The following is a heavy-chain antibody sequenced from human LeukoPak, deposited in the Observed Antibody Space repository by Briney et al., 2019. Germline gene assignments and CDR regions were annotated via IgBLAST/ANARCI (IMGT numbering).Heavy chain of an antibody. CDR3: AREIVGATFDY. V-gene: IGHV1-18*01. Sequence: ASEKVSCKASGYTFTSYGNSWVRQAPGQGLEWMGWISAYNGNTNYAQKLQGRVTMTTDTSTSTAYMELRSLRSDDTAVYYCAREIVGATFDYWGQGTLVTVSS. CDR1: GYTFTSYG. J-gene: IGHJ4*02. D-gene: IGHD1-26*01. CDR2: ISAYNGNT.